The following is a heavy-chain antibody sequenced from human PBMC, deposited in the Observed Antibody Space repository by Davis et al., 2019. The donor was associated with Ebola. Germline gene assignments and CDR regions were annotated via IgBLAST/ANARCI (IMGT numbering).Heavy chain of an antibody. Sequence: PGGSLRLSCAASGFTFSNAWMNWVRQAPGKGLEWVSYISSSSTIYYADSVKGRFTISRDNAKNSLYLQMNSLRDEDTAVYYCAYQGVICYWGQGTLVTVSS. V-gene: IGHV3-69-1*01. J-gene: IGHJ4*02. CDR2: ISSSSTI. CDR3: AYQGVICY. CDR1: GFTFSNAW. D-gene: IGHD3-16*02.